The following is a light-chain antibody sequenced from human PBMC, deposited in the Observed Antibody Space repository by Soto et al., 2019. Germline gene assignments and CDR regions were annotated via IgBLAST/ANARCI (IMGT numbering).Light chain of an antibody. CDR2: AAS. CDR3: QQSYSTVRP. J-gene: IGKJ3*01. Sequence: DIQMTQSPSSLSSSVGDRVTITCRASQSISSYLNWYQQKPGKAPKLLIYAASSLQGGVPSRFSGSGSGTDFTLTISSLQPEDFATYNCQQSYSTVRPFGAGSKVDN. CDR1: QSISSY. V-gene: IGKV1-39*01.